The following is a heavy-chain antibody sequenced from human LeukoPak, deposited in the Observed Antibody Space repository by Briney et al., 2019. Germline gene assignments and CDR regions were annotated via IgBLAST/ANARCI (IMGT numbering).Heavy chain of an antibody. D-gene: IGHD3-10*01. CDR1: GFTFDDYA. CDR3: AKVGEVDYYFDY. CDR2: ISWNSGSI. V-gene: IGHV3-9*01. Sequence: SLRLSCAASGFTFDDYAMHWVRQAPGKGLEWVSGISWNSGSIGYADSVKGQFTISRDNAKNSLYLQMNSLRAEDTALYYCAKVGEVDYYFDYWGQGTLVTVSS. J-gene: IGHJ4*02.